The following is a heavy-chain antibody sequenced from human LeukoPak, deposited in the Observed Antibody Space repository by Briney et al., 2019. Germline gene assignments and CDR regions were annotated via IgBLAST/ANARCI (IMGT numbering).Heavy chain of an antibody. V-gene: IGHV1-46*01. J-gene: IGHJ4*02. Sequence: ASVKVSCTASGYTFTGYYMHWVREAPGQGLEWMGVINPNGAYTTYAEIFQGRVSMTSDTSTRTVYMELSSLTSEDTAMYYCARLDYTSGSFFDFWGQGTLVTVSS. CDR3: ARLDYTSGSFFDF. CDR1: GYTFTGYY. D-gene: IGHD3-10*01. CDR2: INPNGAYT.